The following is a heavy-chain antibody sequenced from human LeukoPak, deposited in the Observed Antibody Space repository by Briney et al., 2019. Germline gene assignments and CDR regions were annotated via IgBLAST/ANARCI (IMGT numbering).Heavy chain of an antibody. CDR3: AKGERGLLWFGELFYYFEY. D-gene: IGHD3-10*01. V-gene: IGHV3-23*01. CDR1: GFTFSNYA. J-gene: IGHJ4*02. Sequence: PGGSLRLSCAASGFTFSNYAMSWVRQAPGKGLEWVSGISGSGGSTYYADSVKGRFNISRDNSKNTLYLQMNSLRAEDTAVYYCAKGERGLLWFGELFYYFEYWGQGILVTVSS. CDR2: ISGSGGST.